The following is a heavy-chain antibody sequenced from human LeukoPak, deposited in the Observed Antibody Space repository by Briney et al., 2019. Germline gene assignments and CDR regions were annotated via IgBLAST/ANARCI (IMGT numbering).Heavy chain of an antibody. V-gene: IGHV4-59*01. CDR3: ARGVVAARFWFDP. CDR1: GGSISSYY. D-gene: IGHD2-15*01. Sequence: PSETLSLTCTVSGGSISSYYWSWIRQPPGKGLEWIGYIYYSGSTNYNPSLKSRVTISVDTSKNQFSLKLSSVTAADTAVYYCARGVVAARFWFDPWGQRTLVTVSS. CDR2: IYYSGST. J-gene: IGHJ5*02.